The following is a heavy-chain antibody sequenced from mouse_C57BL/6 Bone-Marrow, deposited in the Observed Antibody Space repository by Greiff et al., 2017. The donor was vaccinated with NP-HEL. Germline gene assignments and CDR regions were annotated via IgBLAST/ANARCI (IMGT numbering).Heavy chain of an antibody. J-gene: IGHJ3*01. D-gene: IGHD4-1*02. Sequence: EVKLQQSGTVLARPGASVKMSCKTSGYTFTSYWMHLVNQRPGQGLEWIGHIYPGNSDTSYNQKFKGKAKLTAVTSSSTAYMELSILTNEDSAVYYCTPTGTWFAYWGQGTLVTVSA. CDR2: IYPGNSDT. V-gene: IGHV1-5*01. CDR1: GYTFTSYW. CDR3: TPTGTWFAY.